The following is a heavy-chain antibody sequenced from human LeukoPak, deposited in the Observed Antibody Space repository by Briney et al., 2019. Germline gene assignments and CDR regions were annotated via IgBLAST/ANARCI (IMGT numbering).Heavy chain of an antibody. V-gene: IGHV3-23*01. J-gene: IGHJ4*02. Sequence: GGSLRLSCAASGFTFSSYAMSWVRQAPGKGLEWVSAISGSGGSTYYADSVKGRFTISRDNSQNPLYLQMNSLRAEDTAVYYCAKIVRYYYDSSGYRGYFDYWGQGTLVTVSS. CDR3: AKIVRYYYDSSGYRGYFDY. CDR1: GFTFSSYA. CDR2: ISGSGGST. D-gene: IGHD3-22*01.